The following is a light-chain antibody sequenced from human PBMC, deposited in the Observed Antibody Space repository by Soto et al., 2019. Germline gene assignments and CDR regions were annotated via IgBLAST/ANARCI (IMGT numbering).Light chain of an antibody. CDR3: MQALQTPLT. V-gene: IGKV2-28*01. CDR2: LCS. Sequence: DIVMTQSPLSLPVTPGEPASISCRSSQSLLHSNGYNYLDWYLQKPGQSPQLLIYLCSNRASGVPDRLSGSGSGTDFTLKISRVEAEDVGVYYCMQALQTPLTFGGGTKVEIK. J-gene: IGKJ4*01. CDR1: QSLLHSNGYNY.